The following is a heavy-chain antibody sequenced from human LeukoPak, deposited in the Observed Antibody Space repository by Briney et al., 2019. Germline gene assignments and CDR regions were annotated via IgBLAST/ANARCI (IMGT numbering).Heavy chain of an antibody. Sequence: SETLSLTCTVSGGSISSYYWSWIRQPPGKGLEWIGYIYYSGSTNYNPSLESRVTISVDTSKNQFSLKLSSVTAADTAVYYCARGRDGYNTYYFDYWGQGTLVTVSS. CDR2: IYYSGST. CDR3: ARGRDGYNTYYFDY. CDR1: GGSISSYY. V-gene: IGHV4-59*08. D-gene: IGHD5-24*01. J-gene: IGHJ4*02.